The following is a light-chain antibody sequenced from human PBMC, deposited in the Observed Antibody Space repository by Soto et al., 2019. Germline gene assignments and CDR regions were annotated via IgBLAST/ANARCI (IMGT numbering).Light chain of an antibody. CDR1: QSVSSN. J-gene: IGKJ1*01. V-gene: IGKV3-15*01. CDR3: QQYNNWPLT. Sequence: MTQSPSSLSVSPGERATLSCRASQSVSSNLAWYQQKPGQAPRLLIYGASTRATGIPARFSGSGSGTEFTLTISSLQSEDFAVYYCQQYNNWPLTFGQGTKVDIK. CDR2: GAS.